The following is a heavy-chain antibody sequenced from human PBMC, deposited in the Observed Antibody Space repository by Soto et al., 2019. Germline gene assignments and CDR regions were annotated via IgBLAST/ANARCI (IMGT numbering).Heavy chain of an antibody. Sequence: GGSLRLSCAASGFTFTSYAMSWVRQAPGKGLEWVSIISGSAGRTYYADSVKGRFSISRDNSKNTLYLHMNSLRAEDTAIYYCAKVTSARVFYFGLDVWGQGTTVTV. CDR1: GFTFTSYA. CDR2: ISGSAGRT. J-gene: IGHJ6*02. V-gene: IGHV3-23*01. D-gene: IGHD2-2*01. CDR3: AKVTSARVFYFGLDV.